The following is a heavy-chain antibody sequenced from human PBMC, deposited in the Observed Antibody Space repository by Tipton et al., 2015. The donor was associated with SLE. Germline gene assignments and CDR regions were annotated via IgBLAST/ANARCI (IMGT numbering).Heavy chain of an antibody. CDR1: GGSFSGYY. V-gene: IGHV4-34*01. Sequence: TLSLTCAVYGGSFSGYYWTWIRQPPGKGLEWIGEIHPSGRTNYNPSLKSRATISLDTSKNQFSLRLSSVTAADTAVYYCASGKQDVYGDSFVFWGQGARVTVSP. CDR3: ASGKQDVYGDSFVF. D-gene: IGHD2/OR15-2a*01. J-gene: IGHJ4*02. CDR2: IHPSGRT.